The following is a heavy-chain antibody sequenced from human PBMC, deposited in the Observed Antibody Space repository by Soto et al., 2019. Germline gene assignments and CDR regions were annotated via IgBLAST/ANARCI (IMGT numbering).Heavy chain of an antibody. V-gene: IGHV3-53*01. CDR1: GLSVSWEY. CDR2: IYRGGGT. J-gene: IGHJ3*02. D-gene: IGHD5-18*01. CDR3: ARRDDSEAFDI. Sequence: GGSLRLSXAASGLSVSWEYISWVRQPPGKGLEWVSIIYRGGGTYYADSAKGRCIISRDASKNMVFLQVNNLRAEDTAIYYCARRDDSEAFDIWGQGTTVTVSS.